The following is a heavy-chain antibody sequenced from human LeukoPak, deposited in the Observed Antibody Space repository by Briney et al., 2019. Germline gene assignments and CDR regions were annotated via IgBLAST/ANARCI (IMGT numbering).Heavy chain of an antibody. J-gene: IGHJ3*02. D-gene: IGHD3-9*01. V-gene: IGHV3-48*03. CDR1: GFTFSNYE. CDR2: ISGDGYTM. Sequence: GGSLRLSCAASGFTFSNYEMNWVRQAPGKGLEWVSYISGDGYTMYYADSVKGRFTISRDRVNNSLYLQMNSLRAEDTALYHCARSVLRFFDWSDAFDIWGQGTMVTVSS. CDR3: ARSVLRFFDWSDAFDI.